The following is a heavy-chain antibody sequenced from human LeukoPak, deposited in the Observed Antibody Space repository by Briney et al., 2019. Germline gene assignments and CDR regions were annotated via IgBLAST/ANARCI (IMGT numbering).Heavy chain of an antibody. D-gene: IGHD3-16*01. CDR1: GGSISSYY. V-gene: IGHV4-4*07. CDR2: INTRGNT. J-gene: IGHJ4*02. CDR3: ARDGGVLDY. Sequence: RPSETLSLTCSASGGSISSYYWSWVRQPAGKGLEWIGRINTRGNTNYNPSLKSRVTMSVDTSKNQFSLKLSSVTAADTAVYYCARDGGVLDYWGQGTLVTVSS.